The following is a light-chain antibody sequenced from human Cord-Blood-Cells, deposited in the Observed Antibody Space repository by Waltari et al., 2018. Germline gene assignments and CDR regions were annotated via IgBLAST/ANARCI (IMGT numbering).Light chain of an antibody. CDR1: QGISNS. CDR2: AAS. CDR3: QQYYSTPYT. Sequence: DIQLTHSPSSLSASVGDRVTITRRASQGISNSLAWYQQKPGKAPKLLLYAASRLESGVPSRFSGSGSGTDYTLTISSLQPEDFATYYCQQYYSTPYTFGQGTKLEIK. J-gene: IGKJ2*01. V-gene: IGKV1-NL1*01.